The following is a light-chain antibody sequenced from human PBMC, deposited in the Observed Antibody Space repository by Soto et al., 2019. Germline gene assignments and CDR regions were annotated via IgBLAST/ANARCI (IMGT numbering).Light chain of an antibody. V-gene: IGKV1-12*01. Sequence: DIQMTQSPSYVSASLGDRVTITCRASQGIKNWLAWYQQKPGKAPNLLIYTGSSLQSGVPSRFSGSGSGTDFTLTINSLPPEDFAPYYCQQAASSPITFGQGTRLEIK. CDR2: TGS. CDR1: QGIKNW. J-gene: IGKJ5*01. CDR3: QQAASSPIT.